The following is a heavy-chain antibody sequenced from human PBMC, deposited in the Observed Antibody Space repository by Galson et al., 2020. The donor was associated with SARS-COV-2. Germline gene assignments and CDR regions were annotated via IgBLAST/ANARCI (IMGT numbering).Heavy chain of an antibody. D-gene: IGHD5-12*01. CDR2: ISSTTTTI. V-gene: IGHV3-48*02. CDR3: ARVSGYDWGTGYYYGMDV. CDR1: GFTLSTYR. Sequence: GESLKISCAASGFTLSTYRMNWVRQAPGKGLEWVSYISSTTTTIYYADSVKGRFTLSRDNAKNSLYLQMNSLRDEDTAVYYCARVSGYDWGTGYYYGMDVWGQGATVTVSS. J-gene: IGHJ6*02.